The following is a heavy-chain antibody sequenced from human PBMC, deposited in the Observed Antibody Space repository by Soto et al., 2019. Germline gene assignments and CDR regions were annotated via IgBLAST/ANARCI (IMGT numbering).Heavy chain of an antibody. V-gene: IGHV4-30-4*01. CDR1: GGSISSGDYY. CDR2: IYYSGST. J-gene: IGHJ5*02. Sequence: PSETLSLTCTVSGGSISSGDYYWSWIRQPPGKGLEWIGYIYYSGSTYYNPSLKSRVTISVDTSKNQFSLKLSSVTAADTAVYYCARATAYYYDSSGYPGYWFDPWGQGTLVTVPS. CDR3: ARATAYYYDSSGYPGYWFDP. D-gene: IGHD3-22*01.